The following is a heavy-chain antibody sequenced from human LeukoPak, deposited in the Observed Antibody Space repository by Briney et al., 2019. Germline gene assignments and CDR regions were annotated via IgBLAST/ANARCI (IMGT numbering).Heavy chain of an antibody. D-gene: IGHD3-3*01. CDR1: GFTFSSYG. J-gene: IGHJ4*02. Sequence: GSVTLSCAASGFTFSSYGMHWVRQAPGKGLEWVAVIWYDGTNKYYADSVKGRFTISRDNSKNTLYLQMNSLRAEYTAVYYCAREPHSYYDFWSGFTNRGLYFDYWGQGTLVTVSS. V-gene: IGHV3-33*01. CDR3: AREPHSYYDFWSGFTNRGLYFDY. CDR2: IWYDGTNK.